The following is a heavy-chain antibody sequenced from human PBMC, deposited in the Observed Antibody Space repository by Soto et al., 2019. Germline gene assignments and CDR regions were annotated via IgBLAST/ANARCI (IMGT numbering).Heavy chain of an antibody. D-gene: IGHD3-3*02. Sequence: QVQLVQSGAEVKKPGSSVKVSCKASGGTFSSYAISWVRQAPGQGLEWMGGIIPIFGTANYAQKFQGRVTITADESTSTAYMGLSRLRSEDKAVYYCARAFHFWGGMGYWGQGTLVPVSS. CDR3: ARAFHFWGGMGY. CDR2: IIPIFGTA. CDR1: GGTFSSYA. V-gene: IGHV1-69*01. J-gene: IGHJ4*02.